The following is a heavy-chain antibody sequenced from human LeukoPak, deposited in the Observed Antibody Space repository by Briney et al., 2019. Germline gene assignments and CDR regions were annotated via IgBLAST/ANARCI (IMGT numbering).Heavy chain of an antibody. CDR1: GFTFNSYA. D-gene: IGHD7-27*01. CDR2: IWYDGSNK. J-gene: IGHJ6*03. CDR3: ARGSTGEYYYYYYMDV. V-gene: IGHV3-33*01. Sequence: GRSLRLSCAASGFTFNSYAMHWVRQAPGKGLEWVAVIWYDGSNKYYPDSVKGRLTVSRDDSKNTLYLQMNSLRAEDTAVYYCARGSTGEYYYYYYMDVWGKGTTVTVSS.